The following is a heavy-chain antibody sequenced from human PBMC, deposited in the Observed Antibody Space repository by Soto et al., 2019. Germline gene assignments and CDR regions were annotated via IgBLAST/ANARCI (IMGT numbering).Heavy chain of an antibody. V-gene: IGHV3-21*01. CDR1: GFTFSSYS. Sequence: GGSLRLSCAASGFTFSSYSMNWVRQAPGKGLEWVSSISSSSSYIYYADSVKGRFTISRDNAKNSLYLQMNSLRAEDTAVYYCARESRGLTGERDYWGQGTLVTVSS. CDR3: ARESRGLTGERDY. D-gene: IGHD7-27*01. J-gene: IGHJ4*02. CDR2: ISSSSSYI.